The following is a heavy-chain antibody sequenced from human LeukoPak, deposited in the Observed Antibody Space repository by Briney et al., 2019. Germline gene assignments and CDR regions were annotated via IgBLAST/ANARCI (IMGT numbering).Heavy chain of an antibody. V-gene: IGHV1-8*01. CDR1: GYIFSSND. Sequence: EASVKVSCKASGYIFSSNDINWVRQAAGQGLEWMGWMNPNSGDTGYTQKFQGRVAMTRSTSITTAYTELSSLRSEDTAVYYCARGPFGSGSFLDYWGQGTLVTVSS. D-gene: IGHD3-10*01. CDR3: ARGPFGSGSFLDY. J-gene: IGHJ4*02. CDR2: MNPNSGDT.